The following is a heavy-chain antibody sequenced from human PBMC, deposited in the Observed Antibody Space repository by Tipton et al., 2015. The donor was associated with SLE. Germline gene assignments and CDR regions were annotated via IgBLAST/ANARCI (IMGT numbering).Heavy chain of an antibody. CDR3: ASRGGGGSHFDY. CDR1: GDSISTYY. Sequence: TLSLTCTVSGDSISTYYWSWIRQPPGKGLEWIGEINHSGSTNYNPSLKSRVTISVDTSKNQLSLKLTSVTAADTAVYFCASRGGGGSHFDYWGQGTLVSVSS. D-gene: IGHD3-16*01. J-gene: IGHJ4*02. V-gene: IGHV4-34*01. CDR2: INHSGST.